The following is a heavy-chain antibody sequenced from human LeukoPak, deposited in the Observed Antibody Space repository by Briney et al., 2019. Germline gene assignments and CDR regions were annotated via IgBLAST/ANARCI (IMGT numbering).Heavy chain of an antibody. D-gene: IGHD3-10*01. J-gene: IGHJ5*02. Sequence: SETLSLTCTVSGGSISRYYWSWIRQPPGKGLEWIGYIYYSGSTNYNPSLKSRVTISVDTSKNQFSLKLSSVTAADTAAYYCARRREGALSGRGYWFDPWGQGTLVTVSS. CDR3: ARRREGALSGRGYWFDP. CDR2: IYYSGST. V-gene: IGHV4-59*08. CDR1: GGSISRYY.